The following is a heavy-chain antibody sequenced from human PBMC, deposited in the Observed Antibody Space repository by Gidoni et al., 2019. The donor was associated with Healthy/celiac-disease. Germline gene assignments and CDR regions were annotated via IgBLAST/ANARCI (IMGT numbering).Heavy chain of an antibody. Sequence: QVQLVQSGAEVKKPGASVKVSCKASGYTFTGYYMHWVRQAPGQGLEWMGWINPNSGGTNYAQKFQGRVTMTRDTSISTAYMELSRLRSDDTAVYYCARPLPYYYDSSRAGFDPWGQGTLVTVSS. CDR3: ARPLPYYYDSSRAGFDP. J-gene: IGHJ5*02. CDR2: INPNSGGT. CDR1: GYTFTGYY. V-gene: IGHV1-2*02. D-gene: IGHD3-22*01.